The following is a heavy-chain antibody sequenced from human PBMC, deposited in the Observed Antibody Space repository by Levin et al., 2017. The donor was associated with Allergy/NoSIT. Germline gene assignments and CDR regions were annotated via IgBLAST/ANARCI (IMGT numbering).Heavy chain of an antibody. J-gene: IGHJ6*03. CDR3: ARIPASVGYCSSTSCYLSPLDYYYYMDV. D-gene: IGHD2-2*01. V-gene: IGHV4-34*01. CDR1: GGSFSGYY. CDR2: INHSGST. Sequence: SETLSLTCAVYGGSFSGYYWSWIRQPPGKGLEWIGEINHSGSTNYNPSLKSRVTISVDTSKNQFSLKLSSVTAADTAVYYCARIPASVGYCSSTSCYLSPLDYYYYMDVWGKGTTVTVSS.